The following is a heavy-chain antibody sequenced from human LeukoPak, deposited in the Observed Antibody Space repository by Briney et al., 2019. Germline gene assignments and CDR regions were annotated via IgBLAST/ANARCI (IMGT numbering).Heavy chain of an antibody. CDR2: IKSKSDGGTT. CDR1: GITFSSYG. J-gene: IGHJ4*02. Sequence: GGSLRLSCAASGITFSSYGMSWVRQAPGKELEWVGRIKSKSDGGTTDYAAPVKGRFSISRDDSKNTLYLQVSSLQTEDTAIYYCTTQTTVTTDYWGQGTLVTVSS. D-gene: IGHD4-17*01. CDR3: TTQTTVTTDY. V-gene: IGHV3-15*01.